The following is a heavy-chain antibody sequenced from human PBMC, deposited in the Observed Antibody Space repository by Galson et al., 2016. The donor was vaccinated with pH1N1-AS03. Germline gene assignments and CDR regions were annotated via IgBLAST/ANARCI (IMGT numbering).Heavy chain of an antibody. Sequence: SLRLSCAASGFTVSRNDMHWVRQATGKGLEWVSIIAAAGPTHYADSVKGRFTISRDNSKNTLHLQMSSVRADDTAVYYCAKRTSGYLDSWGQGTLVTVSS. CDR3: AKRTSGYLDS. V-gene: IGHV3-13*01. CDR2: IAAAGPT. J-gene: IGHJ4*02. CDR1: GFTVSRND. D-gene: IGHD3-22*01.